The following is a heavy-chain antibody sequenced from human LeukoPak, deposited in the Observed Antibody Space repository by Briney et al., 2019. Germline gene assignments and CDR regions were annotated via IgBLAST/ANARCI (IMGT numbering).Heavy chain of an antibody. CDR2: IKSKTDGGTT. Sequence: GSLRLSCAASGFTFSNAWMSWVRQAPGKGLEWVGRIKSKTDGGTTDYAAPGKGRFTISRDDTKNTMDLQMDSLKTEDTAVYYCTTDQLAAAGTDWFGPWGQGTLVTVSS. CDR3: TTDQLAAAGTDWFGP. D-gene: IGHD6-13*01. V-gene: IGHV3-15*01. CDR1: GFTFSNAW. J-gene: IGHJ5*02.